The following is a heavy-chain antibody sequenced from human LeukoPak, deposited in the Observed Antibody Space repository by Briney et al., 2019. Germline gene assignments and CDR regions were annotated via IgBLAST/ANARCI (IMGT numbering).Heavy chain of an antibody. J-gene: IGHJ4*02. V-gene: IGHV3-43*01. CDR1: GFTFDDYT. D-gene: IGHD3-22*01. Sequence: GGPLRLSCAASGFTFDDYTMHWVRRAPGKGLEWVSVISWHGSTTKYADSVRGRFTISRDNRKNSLSLQMNSLRPEDTALYYCAKDIGDSIGYNYFDSWGQGTLVTVSS. CDR2: ISWHGSTT. CDR3: AKDIGDSIGYNYFDS.